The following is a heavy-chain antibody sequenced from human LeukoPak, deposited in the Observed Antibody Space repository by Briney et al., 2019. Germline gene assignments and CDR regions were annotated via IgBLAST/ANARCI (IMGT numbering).Heavy chain of an antibody. CDR3: ARALRDSCWYYEY. CDR2: ISSSGTTI. D-gene: IGHD6-13*01. J-gene: IGHJ4*02. Sequence: GGSLRLSCAASGFTFSNAWMNWVRQAPGKGLEWVSYISSSGTTIYYGDSVKGRFTISRDNAKNSLYLQMNSLRAEDTAVYYCARALRDSCWYYEYWGQGTLVTVSS. V-gene: IGHV3-11*01. CDR1: GFTFSNAW.